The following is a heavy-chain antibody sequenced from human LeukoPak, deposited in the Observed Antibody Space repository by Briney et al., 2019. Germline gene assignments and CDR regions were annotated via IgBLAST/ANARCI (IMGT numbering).Heavy chain of an antibody. Sequence: SETLSLTCTVSGGSVSSSIYYWGWIRQPPGKGLEWIGSIYYSGSTSYNPSLKSRVTISVDTSKNQFSLKLTSVTAADTAVYYCASRNDILTGYVFDFCGQGTLVTVSS. J-gene: IGHJ4*02. V-gene: IGHV4-39*01. D-gene: IGHD3-9*01. CDR2: IYYSGST. CDR1: GGSVSSSIYY. CDR3: ASRNDILTGYVFDF.